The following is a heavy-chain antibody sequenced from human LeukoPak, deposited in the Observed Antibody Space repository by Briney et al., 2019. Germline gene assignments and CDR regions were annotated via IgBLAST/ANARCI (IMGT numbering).Heavy chain of an antibody. J-gene: IGHJ6*03. V-gene: IGHV4-59*01. CDR1: GGSISSYY. Sequence: SETLSLTCTVSGGSISSYYWSWIRQPPGKGLEWIGYIYCSGSTNYNPSLKGRVTISVDTSKNQFSLKLSSVTAADTAVYYCARTRRQQLVVYYYYYYMDVWGKGTTVTVSS. CDR2: IYCSGST. CDR3: ARTRRQQLVVYYYYYYMDV. D-gene: IGHD6-13*01.